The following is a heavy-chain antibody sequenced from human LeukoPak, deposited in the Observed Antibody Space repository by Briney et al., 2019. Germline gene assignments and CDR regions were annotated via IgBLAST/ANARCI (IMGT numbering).Heavy chain of an antibody. CDR3: ARRSRVSSVFSD. Sequence: SETLSLTCAVYGGSFSGYYWCWIRQPPGKVLEWIGEINHSGSTNYNPPLNSRITIAVDTSKNQFSLMLSSVTAADPAVYYCARRSRVSSVFSDWGQETLVSVYS. CDR1: GGSFSGYY. D-gene: IGHD3-10*01. V-gene: IGHV4-34*01. J-gene: IGHJ4*02. CDR2: INHSGST.